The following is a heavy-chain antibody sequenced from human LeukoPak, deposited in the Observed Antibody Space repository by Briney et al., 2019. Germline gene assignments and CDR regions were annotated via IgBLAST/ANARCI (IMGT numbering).Heavy chain of an antibody. D-gene: IGHD2-8*02. CDR2: LWYDGSNK. CDR3: AREGGYCTGDTCAYNWFDP. J-gene: IGHJ5*02. Sequence: GGSLRLSCTASGFSFSNYGMHWVRQAPGKGLEWVAVLWYDGSNKYSADSVQGRFTISRDNSKNTLYLQMNSLRAEDTAIYYCAREGGYCTGDTCAYNWFDPWGQGTLVTVSS. CDR1: GFSFSNYG. V-gene: IGHV3-33*08.